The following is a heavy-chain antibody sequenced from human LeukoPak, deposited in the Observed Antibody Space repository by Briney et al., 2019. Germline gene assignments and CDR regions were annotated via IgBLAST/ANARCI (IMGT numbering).Heavy chain of an antibody. Sequence: GGSLRLSCAPSGFSFSSYTMNWVRQAPGKGLEWVSASCGGRTYYADSVQGRFTISRDYSHNTLFLQMNSLRVDDTAVYYCAKFPEPRGFLSRSPKGHYDMDVWGQGTTVSVSS. D-gene: IGHD3-3*01. V-gene: IGHV3-23*01. CDR3: AKFPEPRGFLSRSPKGHYDMDV. J-gene: IGHJ6*02. CDR1: GFSFSSYT. CDR2: SCGGRT.